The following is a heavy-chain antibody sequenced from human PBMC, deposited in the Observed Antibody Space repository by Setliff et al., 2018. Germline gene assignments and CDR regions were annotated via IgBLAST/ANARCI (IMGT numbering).Heavy chain of an antibody. V-gene: IGHV4-4*02. CDR2: IYHSGST. CDR3: ARGPTFLEWFYYYYYGMDV. CDR1: GGSISSSNW. D-gene: IGHD3-3*01. J-gene: IGHJ6*02. Sequence: SETLSLTCAVSGGSISSSNWWSWVRQPPGKGLEWIGEIYHSGSTNYNPSLKSRVTISVDTSKNQFSLKLSSVTAADTAVYYCARGPTFLEWFYYYYYGMDVWGQGTTVTVSS.